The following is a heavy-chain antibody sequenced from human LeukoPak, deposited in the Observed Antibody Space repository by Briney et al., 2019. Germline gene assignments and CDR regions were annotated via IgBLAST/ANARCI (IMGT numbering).Heavy chain of an antibody. CDR3: ARNIGVVPNYYYYMDV. V-gene: IGHV4-59*08. CDR1: GGSISSYY. CDR2: IYYSGST. J-gene: IGHJ6*03. D-gene: IGHD2-2*01. Sequence: SETLSLTCTVSGGSISSYYWSWIRQPPGKGLEWIGYIYYSGSTNYNPSLKSRVTISVDTSKNQFSLKLSSVTAADTAVYYCARNIGVVPNYYYYMDVWGKGTTVTISS.